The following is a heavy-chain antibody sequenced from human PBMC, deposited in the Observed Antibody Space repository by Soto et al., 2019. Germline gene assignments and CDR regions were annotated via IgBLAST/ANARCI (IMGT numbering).Heavy chain of an antibody. Sequence: GGSLRLSCAASGFTFSSYGMHWVRQAPGKGLEWVAVIWYDGSNKYYADSVKGRFTISRDNSKNTLYLQMNSLRAEDTAEYYCARESIPHDYVWGSYRPPDYWGQGTLVTVSS. CDR3: ARESIPHDYVWGSYRPPDY. V-gene: IGHV3-33*01. J-gene: IGHJ4*02. CDR1: GFTFSSYG. D-gene: IGHD3-16*02. CDR2: IWYDGSNK.